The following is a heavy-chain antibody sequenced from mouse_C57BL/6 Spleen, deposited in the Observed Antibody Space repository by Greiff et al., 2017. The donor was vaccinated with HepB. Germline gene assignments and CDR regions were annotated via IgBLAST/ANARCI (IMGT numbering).Heavy chain of an antibody. CDR3: ARGVYDYDDTYAMDY. Sequence: VQLVESGPGLVKPSQSLSLTCSVTGYSITSGYYWNWIRQFPGNKLEWMGYISYDGSNNYNPSLKNRISITRDTSKNQFFLKLNSVTTEDTATYYCARGVYDYDDTYAMDYWGQGTSVTVSS. CDR2: ISYDGSN. V-gene: IGHV3-6*01. CDR1: GYSITSGYY. J-gene: IGHJ4*01. D-gene: IGHD2-4*01.